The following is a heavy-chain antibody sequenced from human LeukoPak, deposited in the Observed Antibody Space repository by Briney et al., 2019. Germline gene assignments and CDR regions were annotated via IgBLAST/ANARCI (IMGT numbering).Heavy chain of an antibody. V-gene: IGHV3-21*01. CDR3: ARVSGVTTDTDFDY. J-gene: IGHJ4*02. D-gene: IGHD4-17*01. Sequence: GGSLRLSCAASGFTFSSYSMNWVRQAPGKGLEWVSSISTSSSYIYYADSVKGRFTISRDNAKNSLYLQMNSLRAEDTAVYYCARVSGVTTDTDFDYWGQGTLVTVSS. CDR1: GFTFSSYS. CDR2: ISTSSSYI.